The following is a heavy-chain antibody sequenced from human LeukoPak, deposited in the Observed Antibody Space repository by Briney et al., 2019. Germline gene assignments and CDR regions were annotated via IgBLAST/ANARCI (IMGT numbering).Heavy chain of an antibody. D-gene: IGHD6-19*01. CDR2: INPSGGST. CDR1: GYTFTSYY. CDR3: ARDSPVTGPQNFDY. Sequence: ASVTVSCKASGYTFTSYYIHWVRQAPGQGLEWMGIINPSGGSTSYAQKFQGRVTMTRDMSTSTVYMELSSLRSEDTAVYYCARDSPVTGPQNFDYWGQGTLVTVSS. J-gene: IGHJ4*02. V-gene: IGHV1-46*01.